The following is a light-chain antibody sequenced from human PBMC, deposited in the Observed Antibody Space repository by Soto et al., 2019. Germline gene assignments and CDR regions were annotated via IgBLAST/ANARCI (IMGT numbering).Light chain of an antibody. CDR1: SSDVGGYNY. V-gene: IGLV2-14*01. CDR3: SSYTSSSTREV. J-gene: IGLJ1*01. CDR2: EVS. Sequence: QSALTQPASVSGSPGPSITISCTGTSSDVGGYNYVSWYQQHPGKAPKLVIYEVSNRPSGVSNRFSGSKSVNTASLTISGLQAEDEADYYCSSYTSSSTREVFGNGTKLTVL.